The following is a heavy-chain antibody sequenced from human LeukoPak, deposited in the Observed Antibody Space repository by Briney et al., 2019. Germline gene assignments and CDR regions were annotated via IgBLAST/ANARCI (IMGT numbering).Heavy chain of an antibody. CDR3: ARDLEDYNSGGYYLGY. Sequence: PGGSLRLSCAASGFTFSTYAMHWVRQAPGKGLEWVSVVSFDGSDKYYVDSVKGRFTISRDNAKNSLYLQLDSLRAEDTAVYYCARDLEDYNSGGYYLGYWGQGTLVTVSS. CDR2: VSFDGSDK. J-gene: IGHJ4*02. CDR1: GFTFSTYA. V-gene: IGHV3-30*04. D-gene: IGHD3-22*01.